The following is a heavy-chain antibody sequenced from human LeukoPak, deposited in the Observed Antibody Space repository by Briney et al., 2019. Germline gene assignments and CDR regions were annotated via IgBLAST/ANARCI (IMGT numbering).Heavy chain of an antibody. CDR1: GFTFSDSF. CDR2: ISHSGSNL. D-gene: IGHD3-22*01. CDR3: ARGDSSGVPDY. J-gene: IGHJ4*02. V-gene: IGHV3-11*01. Sequence: PGGSLRLSCAASGFTFSDSFMNWIRQAPGKGLEWLSYISHSGSNLDYAESVRGRFTISRDNANHSLYLQINSLRAEDTAVYYCARGDSSGVPDYWGPGTLVTVSS.